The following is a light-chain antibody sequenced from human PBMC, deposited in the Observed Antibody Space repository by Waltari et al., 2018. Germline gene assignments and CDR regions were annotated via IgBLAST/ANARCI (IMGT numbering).Light chain of an antibody. CDR3: QQYNNYPKT. CDR1: ESISTW. V-gene: IGKV1-5*03. Sequence: DIQLTQSPSTLSASVGDRVTITCRASESISTWLAWYQQRPGHAPNLLIYKASSLQSGVPPRFSGTGSGTEFTLTISSLQPDDFGTYYCQQYNNYPKTFGQGTKVEVK. CDR2: KAS. J-gene: IGKJ1*01.